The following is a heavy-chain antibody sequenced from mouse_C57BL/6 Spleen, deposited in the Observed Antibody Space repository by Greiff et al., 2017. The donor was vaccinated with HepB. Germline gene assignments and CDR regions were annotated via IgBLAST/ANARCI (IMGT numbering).Heavy chain of an antibody. Sequence: VKLMESGAELVRPGASVTLSCKASGYTFTDYEMHWVKQTPVHGLEWIGAIDPETGGTAYNQKFKGKAILTADKSSSTAYMELRSLTSEDSAVYYCTRSEATGPFAYWGQGTLVTVSA. J-gene: IGHJ3*01. D-gene: IGHD4-1*02. CDR1: GYTFTDYE. CDR3: TRSEATGPFAY. CDR2: IDPETGGT. V-gene: IGHV1-15*01.